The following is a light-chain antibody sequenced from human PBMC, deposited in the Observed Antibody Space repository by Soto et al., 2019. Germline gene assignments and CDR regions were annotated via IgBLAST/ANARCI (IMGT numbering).Light chain of an antibody. J-gene: IGKJ4*01. CDR3: QQSYSNIFS. CDR2: ASS. V-gene: IGKV1-39*01. CDR1: QNIYTY. Sequence: DIQLTQSPPSLSASVGDRVTINCRASQNIYTYVNWYQVKPGKAPKLLIFASSTLQSGVPSRFSGSGSGANFSLTISSLQPEDLATYYGQQSYSNIFSFGGGTRVEL.